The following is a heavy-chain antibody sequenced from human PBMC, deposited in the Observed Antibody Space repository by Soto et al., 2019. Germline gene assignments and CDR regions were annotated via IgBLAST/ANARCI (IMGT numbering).Heavy chain of an antibody. CDR2: ISAYNGNT. J-gene: IGHJ6*02. CDR3: ARVAGSQDYYYGMDV. V-gene: IGHV1-18*01. D-gene: IGHD6-13*01. Sequence: ASVKVSCKASGYTFTSYGISWVRQAPGQGLEWMGWISAYNGNTNYAQKLQGRVAMTTDTSTSTAYMELRSLRSDDTAVYYCARVAGSQDYYYGMDVWGQGTTVTVSS. CDR1: GYTFTSYG.